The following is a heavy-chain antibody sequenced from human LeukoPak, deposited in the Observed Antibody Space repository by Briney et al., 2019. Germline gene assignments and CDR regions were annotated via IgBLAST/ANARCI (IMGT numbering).Heavy chain of an antibody. J-gene: IGHJ5*02. D-gene: IGHD3-3*01. V-gene: IGHV4-4*08. CDR3: ARLQPRTHYNFGSASYAFDL. Sequence: PSETLSLTCTVSGGSISSYYWGWIRQPPGKGLQWIGYIYTGGSAYYNPSLYRRVAVSVDTSKNQFSLRLTSVTAADTAMYYCARLQPRTHYNFGSASYAFDLWGQETLVTVSS. CDR1: GGSISSYY. CDR2: IYTGGSA.